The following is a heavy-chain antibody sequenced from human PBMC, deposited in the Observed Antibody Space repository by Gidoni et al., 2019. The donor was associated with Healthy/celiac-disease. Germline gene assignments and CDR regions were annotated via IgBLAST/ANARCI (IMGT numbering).Heavy chain of an antibody. CDR3: ARVGSSWYNWFDP. CDR1: GYSISSCYY. J-gene: IGHJ5*02. D-gene: IGHD6-13*01. Sequence: QVQLQESGPGLVKPSETLSLTCTVSGYSISSCYYWGWSRQPPGKGLEWIGSIYHSGSTFYHPSPKSRVPISVATSKNQFSLKLSSLTAADTAVYYCARVGSSWYNWFDPWGQGTLVTVSS. V-gene: IGHV4-38-2*02. CDR2: IYHSGST.